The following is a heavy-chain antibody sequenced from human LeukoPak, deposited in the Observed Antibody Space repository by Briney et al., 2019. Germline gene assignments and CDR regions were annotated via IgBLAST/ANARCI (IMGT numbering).Heavy chain of an antibody. CDR1: GGSISTDY. CDR3: ARHSNDYGSGIFPLDY. Sequence: SETLSLTCTVSGGSISTDYWSWIRQPPGKGLEWIAYVYYSGSTNYKPSLKSRIAVSVDTSKNQVSLKLSSVTAADTAVYYCARHSNDYGSGIFPLDYWGQGILVTVSA. CDR2: VYYSGST. V-gene: IGHV4-59*08. J-gene: IGHJ4*02. D-gene: IGHD3-10*01.